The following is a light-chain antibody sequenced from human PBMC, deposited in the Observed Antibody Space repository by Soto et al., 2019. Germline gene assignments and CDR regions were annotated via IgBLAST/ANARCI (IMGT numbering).Light chain of an antibody. CDR3: NSYTPRNPLVV. CDR1: SSDVGGHNL. J-gene: IGLJ2*01. CDR2: EVS. Sequence: QSALTQPASVSGAPGQSITISCAGTSSDVGGHNLVSWYQQHPGKAPKLLIYEVSNRPSGVSNRFSGSKSGNTASLTSSGLQTDDEADYYCNSYTPRNPLVVFGGGTKVTVL. V-gene: IGLV2-14*01.